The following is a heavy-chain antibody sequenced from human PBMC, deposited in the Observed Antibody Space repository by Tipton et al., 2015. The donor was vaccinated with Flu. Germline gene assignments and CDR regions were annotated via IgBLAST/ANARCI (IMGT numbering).Heavy chain of an antibody. V-gene: IGHV4-4*07. CDR2: MYTSGST. CDR1: AGSISSYY. J-gene: IGHJ4*02. Sequence: LRLSCTISAGSISSYYWSWIRQPAGKGLEWIGRMYTSGSTNYNPSLKSRLTMSVDASKQQFSLKLSSMTAADTAVYYCARGSGSGTFMIFDLWGQGTLVTVSS. CDR3: ARGSGSGTFMIFDL. D-gene: IGHD3-10*01.